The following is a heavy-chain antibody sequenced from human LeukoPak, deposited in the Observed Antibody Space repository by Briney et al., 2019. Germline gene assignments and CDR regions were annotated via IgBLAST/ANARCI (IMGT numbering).Heavy chain of an antibody. V-gene: IGHV1-46*01. J-gene: IGHJ4*02. D-gene: IGHD2-15*01. CDR1: GYTLTELS. CDR3: ATGYCSGGSCYSGRDFDY. Sequence: ASVKVSCKVSGYTLTELSMHWVRQAPGQGLEWMGIINPSGGSTSYAQKFQGRVTMTRDTSTSTVYMELSSLRSEDTAVYYCATGYCSGGSCYSGRDFDYWGQGTLVTVSS. CDR2: INPSGGST.